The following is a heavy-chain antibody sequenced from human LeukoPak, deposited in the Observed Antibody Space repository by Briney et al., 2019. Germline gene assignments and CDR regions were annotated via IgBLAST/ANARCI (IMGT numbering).Heavy chain of an antibody. D-gene: IGHD7-27*01. CDR1: GYTFTGYY. Sequence: ASVKVSCKASGYTFTGYYMHWVRQAPGQGLEWMGWINPNSGGTNYAQKFQGRVTMTRDTSISTAYMELSRLRSDDTAVYYCARDLPEQRGTFDFDYWGQGTLVTVSS. CDR3: ARDLPEQRGTFDFDY. J-gene: IGHJ4*02. CDR2: INPNSGGT. V-gene: IGHV1-2*02.